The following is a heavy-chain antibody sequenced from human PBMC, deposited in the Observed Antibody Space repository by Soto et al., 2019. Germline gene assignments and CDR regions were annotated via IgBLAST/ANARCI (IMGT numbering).Heavy chain of an antibody. V-gene: IGHV3-74*01. D-gene: IGHD1-1*01. Sequence: GGSLRLSCSVSGFTFSRYWMHWVRQAPGKGLVWVSRINRDGSRTDHADSVKGRFTISRDNAKNTLYLQMNSLRDEDTAVYYCVRDLAGIDDYWGQGNLVTVSS. J-gene: IGHJ4*02. CDR3: VRDLAGIDDY. CDR1: GFTFSRYW. CDR2: INRDGSRT.